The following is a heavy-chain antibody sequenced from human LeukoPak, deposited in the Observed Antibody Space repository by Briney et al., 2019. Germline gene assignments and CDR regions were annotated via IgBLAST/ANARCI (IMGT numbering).Heavy chain of an antibody. V-gene: IGHV3-7*01. CDR1: GFTFSSYA. CDR2: IKQDGSEK. Sequence: PGGSLRLSCAASGFTFSSYAMHWVRQAPGKGLEWVANIKQDGSEKYYVDSVKGRFTISRDNAKNSLYLQMNSLRAEDTAVYYCARGGFYYDSSGYHWYYFDYWGQGTLVTVSS. J-gene: IGHJ4*02. CDR3: ARGGFYYDSSGYHWYYFDY. D-gene: IGHD3-22*01.